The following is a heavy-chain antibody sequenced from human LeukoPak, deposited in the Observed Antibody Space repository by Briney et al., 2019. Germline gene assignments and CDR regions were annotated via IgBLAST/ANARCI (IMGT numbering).Heavy chain of an antibody. Sequence: SETLSLTCTVSGGSISSYYRSWIRQPAGKGLEWIGRIYTSGSTNYNPSLKSRVTMSVDTSKNQFSLKLSSVTAADTAVYYCARVRPGLWFGESKVYWFDPWGQGTLVTVSS. CDR3: ARVRPGLWFGESKVYWFDP. CDR2: IYTSGST. CDR1: GGSISSYY. J-gene: IGHJ5*02. V-gene: IGHV4-4*07. D-gene: IGHD3-10*01.